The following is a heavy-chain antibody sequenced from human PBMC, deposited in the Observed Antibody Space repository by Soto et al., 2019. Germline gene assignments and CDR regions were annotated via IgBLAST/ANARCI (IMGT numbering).Heavy chain of an antibody. J-gene: IGHJ5*02. CDR1: GDSINNYS. CDR2: IYYSGST. Sequence: PSETLSLTCTVSGDSINNYSWSWIRQPPGKGLEWIGYIYYSGSTSYNPSLRSRVTISVDTSKNQFSLNLSSVTAGDTAVYSCAREHGGGVQPAHRYNWFDPWGQETLVTVSS. CDR3: AREHGGGVQPAHRYNWFDP. V-gene: IGHV4-59*01. D-gene: IGHD1-1*01.